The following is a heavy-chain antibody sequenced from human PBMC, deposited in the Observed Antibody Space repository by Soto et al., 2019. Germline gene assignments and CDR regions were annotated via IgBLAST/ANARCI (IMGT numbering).Heavy chain of an antibody. CDR1: GFTFSSYA. V-gene: IGHV3-23*01. CDR3: AKGPNSGSYSSWFDP. Sequence: GGSLRLSCAASGFTFSSYAVSWVRQAPGKGLEWVSAISGSGGSTYYADSVKGRFTISRDNSKNTLYLQMNSLRAEDTAVYYCAKGPNSGSYSSWFDPWGQGTLVTVSS. J-gene: IGHJ5*02. D-gene: IGHD1-26*01. CDR2: ISGSGGST.